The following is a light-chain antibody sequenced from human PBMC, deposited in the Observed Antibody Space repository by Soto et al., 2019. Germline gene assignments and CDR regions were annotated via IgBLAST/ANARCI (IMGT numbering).Light chain of an antibody. J-gene: IGLJ2*01. V-gene: IGLV1-44*01. CDR2: SNN. CDR1: SSNIGSNT. Sequence: QSVLTQPPSASGTPGQRVTISCSGSSSNIGSNTVNWYQHLPGTAPKLLIYSNNPRPSGVPDRFSGSKSGTSASLAISGLQSEDEADYYCAAWDDSLNGPGVVFGGGTKLTVL. CDR3: AAWDDSLNGPGVV.